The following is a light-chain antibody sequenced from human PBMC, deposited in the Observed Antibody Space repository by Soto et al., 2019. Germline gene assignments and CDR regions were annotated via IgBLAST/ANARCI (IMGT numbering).Light chain of an antibody. CDR1: SSNIGRDT. CDR2: SNN. V-gene: IGLV1-44*01. CDR3: AVWDDSLNGLWV. J-gene: IGLJ3*02. Sequence: QSVLTQPPSASGTPGQRVIISCSGSSSNIGRDTVNWYRQFPGTAPKLLIYSNNQRPSGVPDRFSGSKSGTSASLANSGLQSEDEADYYCAVWDDSLNGLWVFGGGTKLTVL.